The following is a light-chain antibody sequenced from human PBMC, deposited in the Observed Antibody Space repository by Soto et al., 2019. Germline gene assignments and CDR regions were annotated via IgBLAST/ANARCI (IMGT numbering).Light chain of an antibody. J-gene: IGLJ2*01. CDR1: SRDVGGYNY. CDR2: DVS. Sequence: QSALTQPASVSGSPGQSITISCTGTSRDVGGYNYVSWYQQHPGKAPKLMLYDVSNRPSGVSNRFSGSKSGNTASLTISGLQAEDEADYYCSSYTGSSTLGVVFGGGTKLTVL. CDR3: SSYTGSSTLGVV. V-gene: IGLV2-14*01.